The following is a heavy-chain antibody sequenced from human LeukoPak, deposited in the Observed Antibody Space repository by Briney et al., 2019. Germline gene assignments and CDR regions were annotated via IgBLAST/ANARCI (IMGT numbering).Heavy chain of an antibody. Sequence: GASVKVSCKASGGIFSSYAISWVRQAPGQGLEWMGRIIPILGIANYAQKFQGRVTITADKSTSTAYMELSSLRSEDTAVYYCARNGDREQPYYFDYWGQGTLVTVSS. D-gene: IGHD1-26*01. CDR1: GGIFSSYA. V-gene: IGHV1-69*04. CDR3: ARNGDREQPYYFDY. CDR2: IIPILGIA. J-gene: IGHJ4*02.